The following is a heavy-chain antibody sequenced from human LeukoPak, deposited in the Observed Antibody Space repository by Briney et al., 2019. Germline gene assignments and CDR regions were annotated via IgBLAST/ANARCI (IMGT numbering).Heavy chain of an antibody. CDR2: IYYSGST. CDR1: GGSISSGGYY. Sequence: SETLSLTCTVSGGSISSGGYYWSWIRQHPGKGLEWIGYIYYSGSTYYNPSLKSRVTISVDTSKNQFSLKLSSVTAADTAVYYCARRVTYCSSTSCCRDNYYFDYWGQGTLVTVSS. J-gene: IGHJ4*02. V-gene: IGHV4-31*03. CDR3: ARRVTYCSSTSCCRDNYYFDY. D-gene: IGHD2-2*01.